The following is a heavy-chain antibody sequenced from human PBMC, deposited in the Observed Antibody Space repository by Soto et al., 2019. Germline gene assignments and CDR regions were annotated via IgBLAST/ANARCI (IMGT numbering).Heavy chain of an antibody. CDR3: ARGYCNSPSCSGRDWFDP. CDR1: GYSFTTYG. D-gene: IGHD2-2*01. V-gene: IGHV1-18*01. CDR2: VSAYNGDT. J-gene: IGHJ5*02. Sequence: QVQLVQSGAEVKKPGASVKVSCKASGYSFTTYGINWVRQAPGLGLEWMGWVSAYNGDTKYAQKLQGRVTMTPDTSTTTASMELRSLRSDDTAVYFCARGYCNSPSCSGRDWFDPWGQGTLVTVSP.